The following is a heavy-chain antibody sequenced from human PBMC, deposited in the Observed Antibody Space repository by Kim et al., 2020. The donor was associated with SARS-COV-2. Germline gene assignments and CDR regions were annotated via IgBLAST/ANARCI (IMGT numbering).Heavy chain of an antibody. D-gene: IGHD6-13*01. CDR2: IYSGGST. Sequence: GGSLRLSCAASGFTVSSNYMSWVRQAPGKGLEWVSVIYSGGSTYYADSVKGRFSISRDNSKNTLYLQMNSLRAEDTAVYYCARDVHSSSWYAGLYWSYGMDVWGQGTTVTVSS. J-gene: IGHJ6*02. CDR1: GFTVSSNY. CDR3: ARDVHSSSWYAGLYWSYGMDV. V-gene: IGHV3-66*01.